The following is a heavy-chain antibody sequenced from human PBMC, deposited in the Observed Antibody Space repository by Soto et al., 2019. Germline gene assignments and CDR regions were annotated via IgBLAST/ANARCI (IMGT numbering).Heavy chain of an antibody. Sequence: EVQLLESGGGFIHPGGSLRLSCAASGFSFSSFAMNWVRQAPGKGLEWVSIISGSADSTFYADSVKGRFTISRDNSMSLLYLRIQSPRAEDMAVDYCGKTRRAMIYAMSVYGMGVWGQGTTVTVSS. CDR2: ISGSADST. V-gene: IGHV3-23*01. CDR1: GFSFSSFA. J-gene: IGHJ6*01. D-gene: IGHD2-8*01. CDR3: GKTRRAMIYAMSVYGMGV.